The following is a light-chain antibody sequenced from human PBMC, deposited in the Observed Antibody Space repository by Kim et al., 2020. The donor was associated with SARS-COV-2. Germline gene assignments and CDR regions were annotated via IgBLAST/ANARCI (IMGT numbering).Light chain of an antibody. Sequence: GQSITISCTGTSSDIGGYNYVSWYQHHPGKAPKLMIYDVRQRPSGVSNRFSGSKSGNTASLTISGLQAEDEADYYCSSYTTSSTWVFGGGTQLTVL. V-gene: IGLV2-14*03. J-gene: IGLJ3*02. CDR3: SSYTTSSTWV. CDR2: DVR. CDR1: SSDIGGYNY.